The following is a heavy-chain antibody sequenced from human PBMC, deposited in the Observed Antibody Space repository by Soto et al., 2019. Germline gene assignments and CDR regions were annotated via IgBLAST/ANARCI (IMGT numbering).Heavy chain of an antibody. J-gene: IGHJ4*02. CDR2: IKQDGSEE. CDR3: ARGLWNYLY. Sequence: PGGSLRLSCAASGFTFSTYWMTWVRQAPGKGLEWVANIKQDGSEEYYVDSVKGRFTISRDNAKNSLYLQMNSLRAEDTAVYYCARGLWNYLYWGQGTLVTVSS. D-gene: IGHD1-7*01. V-gene: IGHV3-7*04. CDR1: GFTFSTYW.